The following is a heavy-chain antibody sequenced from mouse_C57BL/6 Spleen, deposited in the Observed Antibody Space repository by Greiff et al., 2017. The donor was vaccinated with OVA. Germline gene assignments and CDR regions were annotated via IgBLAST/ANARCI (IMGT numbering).Heavy chain of an antibody. CDR2: ISSGGSYT. CDR3: ARHGGDYDAWFAY. Sequence: EVKLVESGGDLVKPGGSLKLSCAASGFTFSSYGMSWVRQTPDKRLEWVATISSGGSYTYYPDSVKGRFTISRDNAKNTLYLQMSSLKSEDTAMYYCARHGGDYDAWFAYWGQGTLVTVSA. V-gene: IGHV5-6*01. J-gene: IGHJ3*01. CDR1: GFTFSSYG. D-gene: IGHD2-4*01.